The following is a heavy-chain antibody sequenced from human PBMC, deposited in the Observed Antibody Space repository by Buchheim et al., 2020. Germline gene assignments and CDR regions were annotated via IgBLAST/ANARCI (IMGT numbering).Heavy chain of an antibody. D-gene: IGHD1-20*01. CDR2: IKQDGSEK. Sequence: EVQLVESGGGLVQPGGSLRLSCAASGFTFSSYWMSWVRQAPGKGLEWVANIKQDGSEKYYVDSVKGRFTISRDNAKNSLYLQMNSLRAEDTAVHYCARDSRYNWNDPVRVYWGQGTL. J-gene: IGHJ4*02. CDR3: ARDSRYNWNDPVRVY. CDR1: GFTFSSYW. V-gene: IGHV3-7*01.